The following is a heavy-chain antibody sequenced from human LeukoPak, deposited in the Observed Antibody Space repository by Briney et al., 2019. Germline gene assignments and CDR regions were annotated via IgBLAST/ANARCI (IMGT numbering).Heavy chain of an antibody. CDR2: INHSGST. D-gene: IGHD5-24*01. Sequence: SETLSLTCTVSGGSISSSSYYWSWIRQPPGKGLEWIGEINHSGSTNYNPSLKSRVTISVDTSKNQFSLKLSSVTAADTAVYYCARGDGYNYWEYWGQGTLVTVSS. V-gene: IGHV4-39*07. J-gene: IGHJ4*02. CDR1: GGSISSSSYY. CDR3: ARGDGYNYWEY.